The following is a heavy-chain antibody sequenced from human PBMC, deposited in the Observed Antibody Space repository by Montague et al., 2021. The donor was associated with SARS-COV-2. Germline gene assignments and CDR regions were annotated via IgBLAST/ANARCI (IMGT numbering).Heavy chain of an antibody. CDR2: IYTTGST. CDR3: ARDGDYDYIWGIYRPYYFDT. D-gene: IGHD3-16*02. J-gene: IGHJ4*02. V-gene: IGHV4-4*07. CDR1: GGSINRYY. Sequence: SETLSLTCTVSGGSINRYYWSWIRQPAGKGLEWMGRIYTTGSTNSNPSLMSRVTMSVDTSKNQFSLNLSSVTAADTAIYYCARDGDYDYIWGIYRPYYFDTWGQGTLVTVSS.